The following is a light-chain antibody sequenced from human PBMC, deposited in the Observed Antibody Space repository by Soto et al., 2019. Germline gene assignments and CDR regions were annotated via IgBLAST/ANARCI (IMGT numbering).Light chain of an antibody. Sequence: EVVLTQSPGTLSLSPGERATLSCRASQSVSSTYLAWYQHKPGQAPRLLIYGASSRATGIPDRFSGSGSGTDFTLTISRLEPEDSAVYYCQQCGGSPPITFGQGTRLEIK. CDR1: QSVSSTY. CDR2: GAS. J-gene: IGKJ5*01. V-gene: IGKV3-20*01. CDR3: QQCGGSPPIT.